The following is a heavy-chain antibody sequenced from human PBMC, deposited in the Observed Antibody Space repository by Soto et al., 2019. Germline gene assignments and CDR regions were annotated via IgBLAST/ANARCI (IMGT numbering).Heavy chain of an antibody. CDR1: GYTLTELS. CDR2: FDPGDGET. J-gene: IGHJ6*02. CDR3: ATLPVTTSEPYYYYGMDV. D-gene: IGHD4-17*01. V-gene: IGHV1-24*01. Sequence: ASVKVSCKVSGYTLTELSMHWVRQAPGKGLEWMGGFDPGDGETIYAQKFQGRVTMTEDTSTDTAYMELSSLRSEDTAVYYCATLPVTTSEPYYYYGMDVWGQGTTVTVSS.